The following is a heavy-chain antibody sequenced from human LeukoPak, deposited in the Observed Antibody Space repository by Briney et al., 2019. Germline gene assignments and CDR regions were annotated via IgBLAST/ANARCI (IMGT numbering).Heavy chain of an antibody. CDR1: GDTFTSYY. Sequence: ASVKVSSMASGDTFTSYYMQGVRPAPKEGLGWVGIINPIVGVTSYAQKFQGRVTMSRDTSTSTVYMELSSLRSEDTAVYYCARVRHYGGSYAYYYYGMDVWGQGTTVTVCS. J-gene: IGHJ6*02. CDR3: ARVRHYGGSYAYYYYGMDV. CDR2: INPIVGVT. V-gene: IGHV1-46*01. D-gene: IGHD1-26*01.